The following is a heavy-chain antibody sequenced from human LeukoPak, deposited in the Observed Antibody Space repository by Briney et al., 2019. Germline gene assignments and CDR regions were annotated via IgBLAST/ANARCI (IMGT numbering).Heavy chain of an antibody. V-gene: IGHV3-30*18. CDR1: GFTFSSHG. CDR2: ISYDGSTK. Sequence: QPGGSLRLSFAASGFTFSSHGMLWVRQAPGKGLEWVAVISYDGSTKYYADSVKGRFTISRDNSKSTLYLQMNSLRAEDTAVYYCAKESGSRSYGAYFPHWGQGTLVTVSS. CDR3: AKESGSRSYGAYFPH. D-gene: IGHD6-13*01. J-gene: IGHJ1*01.